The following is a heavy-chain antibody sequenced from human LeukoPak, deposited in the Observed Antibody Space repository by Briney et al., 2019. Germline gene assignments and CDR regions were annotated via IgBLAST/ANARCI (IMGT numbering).Heavy chain of an antibody. CDR1: RASISFY. D-gene: IGHD2-21*02. V-gene: IGHV4-4*09. CDR2: VYSSGIG. J-gene: IGHJ4*02. CDR3: ASRGDSARYFDS. Sequence: PPETLSLTCNVSRASISFYWNWIRQTPGEGLQWIGYVYSSGIGDSNPSLKTRVTISLDASRSQFSLRLTSVTAADTYVYYCASRGDSARYFDSWGPGTLVTVSS.